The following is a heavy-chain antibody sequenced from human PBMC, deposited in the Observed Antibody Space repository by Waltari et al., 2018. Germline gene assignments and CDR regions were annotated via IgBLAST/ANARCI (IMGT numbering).Heavy chain of an antibody. CDR1: GGSLRRYC. Sequence: QVQLQESGPGLVKPSETLSLTCTVSGGSLRRYCWRSHRQPVGKGLEWIGRIYTSGSTNSNPSLKSRVTMSVATSKNQFSLKLSSVTAAETAVYYCARDVRGSYRYFDYWGQGTLVTVSS. J-gene: IGHJ4*02. CDR3: ARDVRGSYRYFDY. V-gene: IGHV4-4*07. CDR2: IYTSGST. D-gene: IGHD1-26*01.